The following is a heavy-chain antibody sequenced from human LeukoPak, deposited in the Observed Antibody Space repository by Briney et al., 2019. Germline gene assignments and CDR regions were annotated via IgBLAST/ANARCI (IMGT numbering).Heavy chain of an antibody. Sequence: SETLSLTCTVSGGSISGYYWSWIRQPPGKGLEWIGYIYYSGSTNYNPSLRSRLTISVDTSKNQFSLKLSSVTAADTAVYYCATQLLRYYFDYWGQGTLVTVSS. V-gene: IGHV4-59*08. D-gene: IGHD2-15*01. CDR3: ATQLLRYYFDY. CDR2: IYYSGST. CDR1: GGSISGYY. J-gene: IGHJ4*02.